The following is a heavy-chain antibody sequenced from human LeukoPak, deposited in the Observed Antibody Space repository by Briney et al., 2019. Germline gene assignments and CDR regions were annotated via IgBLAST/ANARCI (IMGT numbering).Heavy chain of an antibody. Sequence: ASVKVSCKASGGTFSSYAISWVRQAPGQGLEWMGWMNPNSGNTGYAQKFQGRVTMTRNTSISTAYMELSSLRSEDTAVYYCARGRTRDGYNYDYWGQGTLVTVSS. CDR2: MNPNSGNT. D-gene: IGHD5-24*01. CDR1: GGTFSSYA. J-gene: IGHJ4*02. V-gene: IGHV1-8*02. CDR3: ARGRTRDGYNYDY.